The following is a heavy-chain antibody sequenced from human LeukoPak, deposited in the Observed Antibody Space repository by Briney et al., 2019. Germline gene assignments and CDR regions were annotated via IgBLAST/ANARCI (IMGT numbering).Heavy chain of an antibody. V-gene: IGHV4-34*01. CDR2: INHSGST. Sequence: PSETLSLTCAVYGGSFSGYYWSWIRLPPGKGLEWIGEINHSGSTNYNPSLKSRVTISVDTSKNQFSLKLSSVTAADTAVYYCARRDSHIAVAVSWGQGTLVTVSS. CDR1: GGSFSGYY. D-gene: IGHD6-19*01. J-gene: IGHJ4*02. CDR3: ARRDSHIAVAVS.